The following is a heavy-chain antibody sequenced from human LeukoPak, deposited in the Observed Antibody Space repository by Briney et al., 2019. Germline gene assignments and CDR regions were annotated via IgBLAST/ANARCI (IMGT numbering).Heavy chain of an antibody. CDR1: GGSISSYY. V-gene: IGHV4-59*01. D-gene: IGHD6-19*01. J-gene: IGHJ4*02. CDR2: VYYSGST. Sequence: SETLSLTCTVSGGSISSYYWSWIRQPPGKGLEWIGYVYYSGSTNYNPSLKSRVTISVDTSKNQFSLKLSSVTAADTTVYYCARAYSSGWPGFDYWGQGTLVTVSS. CDR3: ARAYSSGWPGFDY.